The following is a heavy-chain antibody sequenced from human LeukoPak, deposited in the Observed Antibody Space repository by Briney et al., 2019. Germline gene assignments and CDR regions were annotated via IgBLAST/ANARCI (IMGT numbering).Heavy chain of an antibody. CDR3: ARSPVIATAFFDP. CDR2: IFHSGST. CDR1: GGSISSGGYY. J-gene: IGHJ5*02. V-gene: IGHV4-39*07. D-gene: IGHD6-13*01. Sequence: DPSETLSLTCTVSGGSISSGGYYWSWIRQHPGKGLEWIGNIFHSGSTYYNPSLISRVTISVDTSKNQFSLKLNSVTAADTAVYYCARSPVIATAFFDPWGQGTLVTVSS.